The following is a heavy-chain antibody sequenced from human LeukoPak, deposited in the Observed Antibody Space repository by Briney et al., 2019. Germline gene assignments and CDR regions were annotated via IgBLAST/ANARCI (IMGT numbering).Heavy chain of an antibody. Sequence: GSLRLSCAASGFTFSSYSMNWVRRAPGKGLEWVSVIYSGGSTYYADSVKGRFTISRDNSKNTLYLQMNSLRAEDTAVYYCARHYYGSGSYYIGYWGQGTLVTVSS. V-gene: IGHV3-66*04. J-gene: IGHJ4*02. D-gene: IGHD3-10*01. CDR3: ARHYYGSGSYYIGY. CDR1: GFTFSSYS. CDR2: IYSGGST.